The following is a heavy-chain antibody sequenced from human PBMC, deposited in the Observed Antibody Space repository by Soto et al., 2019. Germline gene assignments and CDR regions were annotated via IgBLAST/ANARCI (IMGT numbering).Heavy chain of an antibody. J-gene: IGHJ4*02. V-gene: IGHV1-69*12. Sequence: QVQLVQSGAEVKKPGSSVKVSCKASGGTFSSDSFSWVRQAPGQGLEWMGGIIPMFDTPIYAQKFQDRVTITADESTSTAYMQLSSLRSGDTAVYYCVSSGGLDRDFNYWGQGSLVTVSS. CDR2: IIPMFDTP. CDR1: GGTFSSDS. CDR3: VSSGGLDRDFNY. D-gene: IGHD2-15*01.